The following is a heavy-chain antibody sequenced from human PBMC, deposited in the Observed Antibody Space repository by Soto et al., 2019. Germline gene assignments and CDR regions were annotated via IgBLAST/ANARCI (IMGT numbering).Heavy chain of an antibody. CDR1: GFTFSSYD. Sequence: GESLRLSCAASGFTFSSYDMHWVRQATGKGLEWVSAIGTAGDTYYPGSVKGRFTISRENAKNSLYLQMNSLRAEDTAVYYCARDLVFGSSSYGMDVWGQGTTVTVSS. CDR3: ARDLVFGSSSYGMDV. CDR2: IGTAGDT. V-gene: IGHV3-13*01. D-gene: IGHD6-13*01. J-gene: IGHJ6*02.